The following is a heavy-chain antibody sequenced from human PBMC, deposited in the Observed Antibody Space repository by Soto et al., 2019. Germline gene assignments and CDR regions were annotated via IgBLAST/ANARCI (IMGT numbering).Heavy chain of an antibody. CDR3: ARVLFGSNCWFDP. J-gene: IGHJ5*02. D-gene: IGHD3-16*01. Sequence: QVQLQESGPGLVKPSETLSLTCTVSGGSISSYYWSWIRQPPGKGLEWIGYIYYSGSTNYNPSLNSRVTISVDTSKNQFSRKLSSVTAADTAVYYCARVLFGSNCWFDPWGQGTLVTVSS. CDR1: GGSISSYY. CDR2: IYYSGST. V-gene: IGHV4-59*01.